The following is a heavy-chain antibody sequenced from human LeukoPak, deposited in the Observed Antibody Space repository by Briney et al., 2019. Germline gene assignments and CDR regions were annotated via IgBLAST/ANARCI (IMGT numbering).Heavy chain of an antibody. CDR1: GFTFSIYS. CDR2: IGSSSSYK. CDR3: ARGHYDFNV. Sequence: GGSLRLSCAASGFTFSIYSMNWIREAPGKGLELVSYIGSSSSYKDYADSVKGRFTNSRDNAKNSLYLQMNSQRAEDTGVYDCARGHYDFNVWGQGTTVTVSS. V-gene: IGHV3-21*05. J-gene: IGHJ6*02. D-gene: IGHD3-3*01.